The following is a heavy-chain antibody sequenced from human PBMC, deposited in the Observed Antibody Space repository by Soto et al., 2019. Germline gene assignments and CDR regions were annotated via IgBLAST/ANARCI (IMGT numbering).Heavy chain of an antibody. CDR2: IYYSGST. Sequence: SETLSLTCTVSGGSIGSSSDYWGWIRQPPGKGLEWIGSIYYSGSTYYNPSLKSRVTISVDTSKNQFSLKLSSVTAADTAVYYCARLRYSSSWYAYYFDYWGQGTLVTVSS. CDR1: GGSIGSSSDY. D-gene: IGHD6-13*01. CDR3: ARLRYSSSWYAYYFDY. J-gene: IGHJ4*02. V-gene: IGHV4-39*01.